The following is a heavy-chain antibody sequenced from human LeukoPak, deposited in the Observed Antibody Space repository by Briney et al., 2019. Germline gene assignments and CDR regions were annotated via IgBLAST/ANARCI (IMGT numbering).Heavy chain of an antibody. J-gene: IGHJ4*02. Sequence: GGSLRLSCAASGFTFSSYSMNWVRQAPGKGLEWVSSISSSYIYYADSVKGRFTISRDNAKNSLYLQMNSLRAEDTAVYYCAKDLRRSSWYAFDYWGQGTLVTVSS. CDR1: GFTFSSYS. V-gene: IGHV3-21*01. CDR2: ISSSYI. D-gene: IGHD6-13*01. CDR3: AKDLRRSSWYAFDY.